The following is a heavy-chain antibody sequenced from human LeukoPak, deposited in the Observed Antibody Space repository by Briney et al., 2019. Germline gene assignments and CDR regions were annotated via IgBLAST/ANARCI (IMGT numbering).Heavy chain of an antibody. D-gene: IGHD3-16*02. J-gene: IGHJ4*02. CDR2: IIPIFGTA. V-gene: IGHV1-69*13. CDR1: GGTFSSYA. CDR3: ARVGDYVWGRYRQRLDYFDY. Sequence: GASVNVSCKASGGTFSSYAISWVRQAPGQGLEWMGGIIPIFGTANYAQKFQGRVTITADESTSTAYMELSSLRSEDTAVYYCARVGDYVWGRYRQRLDYFDYWGQGTLVTVSS.